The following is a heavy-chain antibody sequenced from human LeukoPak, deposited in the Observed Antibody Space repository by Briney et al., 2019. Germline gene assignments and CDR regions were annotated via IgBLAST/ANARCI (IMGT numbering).Heavy chain of an antibody. Sequence: PGGSLRLSCAASGFTFDDYAMHWVRQAPGKGLEWVSGISWNSGSIGYADSVKGRFTISRDNAKSSLYLQMNSLRAEDTALYYCARTTFGRTDAFDIWGQGTMVTVSS. D-gene: IGHD3-16*01. CDR2: ISWNSGSI. V-gene: IGHV3-9*01. CDR1: GFTFDDYA. J-gene: IGHJ3*02. CDR3: ARTTFGRTDAFDI.